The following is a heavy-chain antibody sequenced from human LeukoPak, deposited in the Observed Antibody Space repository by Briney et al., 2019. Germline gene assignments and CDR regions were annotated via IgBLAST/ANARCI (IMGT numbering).Heavy chain of an antibody. CDR1: GGSITNYY. CDR2: IYYSGST. D-gene: IGHD3-9*01. J-gene: IGHJ5*02. V-gene: IGHV4-59*08. Sequence: SETLSLTCTVSGGSITNYYWNWIRQPPGKGLEWIGYIYYSGSTDHNPSLKSRVTISVDTSKNQFSLTLSSVTAADTAVYYCARSPDILTGYWYNWFDPWGQGTLVTVSS. CDR3: ARSPDILTGYWYNWFDP.